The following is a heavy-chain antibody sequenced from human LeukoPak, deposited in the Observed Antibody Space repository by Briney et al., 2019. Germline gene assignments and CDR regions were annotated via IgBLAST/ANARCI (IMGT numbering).Heavy chain of an antibody. D-gene: IGHD3-16*02. CDR3: TKDRPYTGGGVISS. V-gene: IGHV3-15*01. J-gene: IGHJ5*02. CDR1: GLRFSDAW. Sequence: PGGSLRLSCAASGLRFSDAWMTWVRQAPGKGLECVGRIKSWFNGGTQDLAATVKGRFIISREDSRNTVYLQLNSLKTEDTAVYYCTKDRPYTGGGVISSWGPETLVTVSS. CDR2: IKSWFNGGTQ.